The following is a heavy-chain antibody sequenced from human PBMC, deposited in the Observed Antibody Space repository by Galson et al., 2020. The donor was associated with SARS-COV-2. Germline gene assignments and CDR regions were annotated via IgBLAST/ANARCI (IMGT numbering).Heavy chain of an antibody. D-gene: IGHD4-17*01. CDR1: GGSISSGGYY. V-gene: IGHV4-31*03. CDR3: ARDLIDYGDYRSAFDI. CDR2: IYYSGST. Sequence: SETLSLTCSVSGGSISSGGYYWSWIRQHPGKGLEWIGYIYYSGSTYYNPSLKSRVTISVDTSKNQFSLKLSSVTAADTAVYYCARDLIDYGDYRSAFDIWGQGTMVTVSS. J-gene: IGHJ3*02.